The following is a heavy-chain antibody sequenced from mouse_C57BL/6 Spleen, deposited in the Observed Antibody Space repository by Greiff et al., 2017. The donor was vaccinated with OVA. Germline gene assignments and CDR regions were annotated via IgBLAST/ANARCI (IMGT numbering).Heavy chain of an antibody. CDR2: ISSGGDYI. CDR3: TRADYGSSPYYFDY. V-gene: IGHV5-9-1*02. J-gene: IGHJ2*01. CDR1: GFTFSSYA. D-gene: IGHD1-1*01. Sequence: DVQLVESGEGLVKPGGSLKLSCAASGFTFSSYAMSWVRQTPEKRLEWVAYISSGGDYIYYADTVKGRFTISRDNARNTLYLQMSSLKSEDTAMYYCTRADYGSSPYYFDYWGQGTTLTVSS.